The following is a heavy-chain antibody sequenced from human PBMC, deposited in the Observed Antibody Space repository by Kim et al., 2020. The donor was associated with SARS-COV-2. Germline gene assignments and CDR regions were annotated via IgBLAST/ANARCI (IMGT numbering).Heavy chain of an antibody. Sequence: SETLSLTCAVSGGSLSNYQWSWVRQPPGKGLEWIGYISSSGNTNYNPSLESPVTISLDTSKKQFSLSLRSVTAADTAVYYCARDGTVNRLHLRTHDAFD. D-gene: IGHD4-17*01. CDR3: ARDGTVNRLHLRTHDAFD. CDR1: GGSLSNYQ. CDR2: ISSSGNT. J-gene: IGHJ3*02. V-gene: IGHV4-59*01.